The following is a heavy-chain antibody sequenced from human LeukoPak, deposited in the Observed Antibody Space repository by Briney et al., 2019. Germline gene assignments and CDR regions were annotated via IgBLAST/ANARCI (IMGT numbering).Heavy chain of an antibody. V-gene: IGHV4-59*01. Sequence: PSETLSLTCAVYGGSFSGYYWSWIRQPPGKGLEWIGYINYSGSTNYNPSLKSRVTISVDTSKNQFSLKLSSVTAADTAVYYCASGPPTGYSCVYWGQGTLVTVSS. CDR3: ASGPPTGYSCVY. J-gene: IGHJ4*02. CDR2: INYSGST. CDR1: GGSFSGYY. D-gene: IGHD5-18*01.